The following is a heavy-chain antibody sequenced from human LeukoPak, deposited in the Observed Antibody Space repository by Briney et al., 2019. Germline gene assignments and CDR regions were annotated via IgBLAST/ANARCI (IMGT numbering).Heavy chain of an antibody. Sequence: SETLSLTCAVSGGSFSGYYWSWIRQPPGKGLEWIGYINHSGSTNYNPSLKSRDTISVDTSKNQFSLKLSSVTAADTAVYYCARSLIGLLIDYWGQGTLVTVSS. V-gene: IGHV4-34*01. J-gene: IGHJ4*02. CDR3: ARSLIGLLIDY. CDR2: INHSGST. D-gene: IGHD2-15*01. CDR1: GGSFSGYY.